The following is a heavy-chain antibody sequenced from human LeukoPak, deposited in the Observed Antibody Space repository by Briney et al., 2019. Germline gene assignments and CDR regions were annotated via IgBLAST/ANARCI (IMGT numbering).Heavy chain of an antibody. Sequence: KPSETLSLTCAVYGGSFSGYYWSWIRQPPGKGLEWIGEINHSGSTNYNPSLKSRVTISVDTSKNQFSLKLSSVTAADTAVYYCARAWDYWGQRTLVTVSS. CDR3: ARAWDY. J-gene: IGHJ4*02. CDR1: GGSFSGYY. CDR2: INHSGST. V-gene: IGHV4-34*01.